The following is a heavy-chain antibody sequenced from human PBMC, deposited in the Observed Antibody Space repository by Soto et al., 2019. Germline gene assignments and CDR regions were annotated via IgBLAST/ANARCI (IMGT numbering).Heavy chain of an antibody. Sequence: SETLSLTCTVSGGSISSGGYYWSWIRQHPGKGLEWIGYIYYSGSTYYNPSLKSRVTISVDTSKNQLSLKLSSVTAADTAVYYCAKAVNYYGSGSYYGLGAFDIWGQGTMVTVSS. J-gene: IGHJ3*02. CDR2: IYYSGST. V-gene: IGHV4-31*03. D-gene: IGHD3-10*01. CDR3: AKAVNYYGSGSYYGLGAFDI. CDR1: GGSISSGGYY.